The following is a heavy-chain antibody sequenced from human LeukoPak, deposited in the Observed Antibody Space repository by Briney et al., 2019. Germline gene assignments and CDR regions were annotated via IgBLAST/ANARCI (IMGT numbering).Heavy chain of an antibody. CDR1: GFTFSDYW. J-gene: IGHJ4*02. CDR2: IKQDGSDK. Sequence: GGSLRLSCAASGFTFSDYWMTWVRQAPGKGLEWVANIKQDGSDKYYLDAVKGRLTISKDNTKNSLYLQMNSLRAGDTAVYYCARVRYYGSRSLMFEYWGQGTPVSVSS. V-gene: IGHV3-7*03. D-gene: IGHD3-10*01. CDR3: ARVRYYGSRSLMFEY.